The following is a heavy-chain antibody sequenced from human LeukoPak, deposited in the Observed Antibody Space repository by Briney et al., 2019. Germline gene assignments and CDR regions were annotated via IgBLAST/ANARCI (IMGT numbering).Heavy chain of an antibody. V-gene: IGHV3-7*01. CDR3: ARGRGGDCYSCWFDP. J-gene: IGHJ5*02. Sequence: GGSLRLSCAASGFTFSSYWMSWVCQAPGKGLEWVANIKQDGSEKYSVDSVKGRFTISRDNAKNSLYLQMNSLRAEDTAVYYCARGRGGDCYSCWFDPWGQGTLVTVSS. D-gene: IGHD2-21*02. CDR1: GFTFSSYW. CDR2: IKQDGSEK.